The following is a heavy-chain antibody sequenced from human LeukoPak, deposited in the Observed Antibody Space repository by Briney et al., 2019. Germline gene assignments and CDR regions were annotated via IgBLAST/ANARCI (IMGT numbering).Heavy chain of an antibody. D-gene: IGHD3-10*01. CDR1: GGSISSDNYY. CDR3: ARDLWKEAGTYYWYFDL. V-gene: IGHV4-39*07. Sequence: SETLSLTCTVSGGSISSDNYYWGWIRQPPGKGLEWIGSIYYSGSTYYNPSLKSRVTISVDTSKNQFSLQLNSVTPEDTAVYYCARDLWKEAGTYYWYFDLWGRGTLVTVSS. CDR2: IYYSGST. J-gene: IGHJ2*01.